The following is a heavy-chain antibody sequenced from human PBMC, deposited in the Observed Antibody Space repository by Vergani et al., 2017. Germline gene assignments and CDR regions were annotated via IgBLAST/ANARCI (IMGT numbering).Heavy chain of an antibody. CDR2: IQFDGSNQ. CDR1: GFTLSNYD. J-gene: IGHJ4*02. D-gene: IGHD3-16*01. Sequence: QVQLVESGGGVVQRGGSLRLSCATSGFTLSNYDMQWIRQGPGKGLEFVAFIQFDGSNQYYADSVKGRFTLSRDFYKKTLYLQMNSLRTDDTATYYCAKHFRGWGIDYWGQGTQVIVSS. CDR3: AKHFRGWGIDY. V-gene: IGHV3-30*02.